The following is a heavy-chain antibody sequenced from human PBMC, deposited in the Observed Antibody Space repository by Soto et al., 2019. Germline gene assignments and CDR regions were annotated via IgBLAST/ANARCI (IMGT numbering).Heavy chain of an antibody. J-gene: IGHJ4*02. V-gene: IGHV1-18*04. CDR1: GFTNYG. D-gene: IGHD4-17*01. Sequence: SVKVSCNASGFTNYGISWVRQAPGQGLEWMGWISAYNGNTNYAQKLQGRVTMTTDTSTSTAYMQLRSLRSDDTAVYYCARDRGDYVFDYWGQGTLVTVSS. CDR3: ARDRGDYVFDY. CDR2: ISAYNGNT.